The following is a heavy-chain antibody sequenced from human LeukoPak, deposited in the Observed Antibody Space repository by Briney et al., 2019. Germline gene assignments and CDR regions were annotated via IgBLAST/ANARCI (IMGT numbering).Heavy chain of an antibody. Sequence: GGSLRLSCAASGFTFDTYSMIWVRQAPGKGLEWVSSIGRTTSYIYYADSVKGRFYISRDNAKNSLYLQMNSLRAEDTAVYYCAARYGFGELSDDYWGQGTLVTVSS. V-gene: IGHV3-21*01. CDR3: AARYGFGELSDDY. CDR2: IGRTTSYI. D-gene: IGHD3-10*01. J-gene: IGHJ4*02. CDR1: GFTFDTYS.